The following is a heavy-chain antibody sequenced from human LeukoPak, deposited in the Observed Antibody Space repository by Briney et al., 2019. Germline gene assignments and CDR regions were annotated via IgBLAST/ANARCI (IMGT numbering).Heavy chain of an antibody. CDR1: GGSISSGSYY. D-gene: IGHD3-10*01. V-gene: IGHV4-61*02. CDR2: IYTSGST. Sequence: PSETLSLTCTVSGGSISSGSYYWSWIRQPAGKGLEWIGRIYTSGSTNYNPSLKSRVTISVDTSKNQFSLKLSSVTAADTAVYYCARHRTELYYYGSGSYYKTPYFDYWGQGTLVTVSS. J-gene: IGHJ4*02. CDR3: ARHRTELYYYGSGSYYKTPYFDY.